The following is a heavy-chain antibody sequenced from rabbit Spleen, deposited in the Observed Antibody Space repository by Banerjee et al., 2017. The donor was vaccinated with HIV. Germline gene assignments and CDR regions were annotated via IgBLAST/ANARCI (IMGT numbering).Heavy chain of an antibody. J-gene: IGHJ3*01. CDR2: IAGSSSGFT. CDR3: VRGASSSGYYSL. Sequence: QSLEESGGDLVKPGASLTLTCTASGFSFSSSDYMCWVRQAPGKGLEWISCIAGSSSGFTYSATWAKGRFTCSKTSSTTVTLQLNSLTAADTATYFCVRGASSSGYYSLWGQGTLVPVS. CDR1: GFSFSSSDY. D-gene: IGHD1-1*01. V-gene: IGHV1S40*01.